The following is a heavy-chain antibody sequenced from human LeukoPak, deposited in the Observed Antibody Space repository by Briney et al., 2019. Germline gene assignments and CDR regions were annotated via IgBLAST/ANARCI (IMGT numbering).Heavy chain of an antibody. J-gene: IGHJ4*02. CDR3: ARDQDWNDRGGLDY. CDR2: ISTSSLYI. D-gene: IGHD1-1*01. Sequence: PGGSLRLSCAASGFTLSSYSMNWVRQAPGKGLEWVSFISTSSLYIYYVDSVKGRFTVSRDNAKSSVSLQMNSLRAEDTAVYYCARDQDWNDRGGLDYWGQGTLVTVSS. V-gene: IGHV3-21*01. CDR1: GFTLSSYS.